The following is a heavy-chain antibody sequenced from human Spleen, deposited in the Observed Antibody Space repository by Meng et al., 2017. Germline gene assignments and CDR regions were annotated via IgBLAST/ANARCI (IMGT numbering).Heavy chain of an antibody. Sequence: SETLSLTCTVSGGSISGGGYYWSWIRQHPGKGLEWIGYNYYSGGTYYNPSLKSRVTISVDTSKNQFSLKLSPVTAADTAVYYCARQHNYYDSRSYYYDTWDYWGQGTLVTVSS. CDR3: ARQHNYYDSRSYYYDTWDY. CDR2: NYYSGGT. D-gene: IGHD3-22*01. V-gene: IGHV4-31*03. CDR1: GGSISGGGYY. J-gene: IGHJ4*02.